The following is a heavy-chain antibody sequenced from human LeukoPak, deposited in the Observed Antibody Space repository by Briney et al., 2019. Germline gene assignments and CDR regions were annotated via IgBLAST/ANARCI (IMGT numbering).Heavy chain of an antibody. CDR1: GGSFSGYY. J-gene: IGHJ6*03. Sequence: PSETLSLTCAVYGGSFSGYYWSWIRQPAGKGLEWIGRIYTSGSTNYNPSLKSRVTMSLDTSKNQFSLKVTSVTAADTAVYYCARGRKGRYDSSSYYYNYYMDVWGKGTTVTVSS. CDR2: IYTSGST. D-gene: IGHD3-22*01. CDR3: ARGRKGRYDSSSYYYNYYMDV. V-gene: IGHV4-59*10.